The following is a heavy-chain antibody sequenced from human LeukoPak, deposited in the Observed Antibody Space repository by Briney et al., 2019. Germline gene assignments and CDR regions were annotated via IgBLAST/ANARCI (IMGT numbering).Heavy chain of an antibody. Sequence: SETLSLACTVSGGSISSSTYYWGWLRQPPGKGLEGIGSIYYSGSIYYNPSLKSRVTISVETSKNQFSLKLSSLTAADTAVYYCARRGEIWFGELSRTYYFDYWGQGTLVTVSS. CDR3: ARRGEIWFGELSRTYYFDY. V-gene: IGHV4-39*01. J-gene: IGHJ4*02. CDR1: GGSISSSTYY. CDR2: IYYSGSI. D-gene: IGHD3-10*01.